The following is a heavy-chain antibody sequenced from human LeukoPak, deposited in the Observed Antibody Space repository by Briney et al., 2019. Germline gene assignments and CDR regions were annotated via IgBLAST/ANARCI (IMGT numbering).Heavy chain of an antibody. CDR3: AREGYYGALDI. CDR2: ISSSSNVEV. CDR1: GFTFRSYS. Sequence: GGSLRLSCAASGFTFRSYSMKWVRQAPGQGLEWISYISSSSNVEVAYADSVKGRFTISRDNAKNSLYLQMNSLRDDDTAVYYCAREGYYGALDIWGQGTMVTVSS. J-gene: IGHJ3*02. D-gene: IGHD3-10*01. V-gene: IGHV3-48*04.